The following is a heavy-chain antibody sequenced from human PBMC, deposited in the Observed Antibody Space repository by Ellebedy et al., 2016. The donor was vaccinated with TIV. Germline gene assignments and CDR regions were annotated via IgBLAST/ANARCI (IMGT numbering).Heavy chain of an antibody. CDR1: GFTFSSYG. D-gene: IGHD4-17*01. V-gene: IGHV3-30*03. J-gene: IGHJ4*02. CDR3: ARDPTTVTMS. CDR2: ISYDGSNK. Sequence: GESLKISXAASGFTFSSYGMHWVRQAPGKGLEWVAVISYDGSNKYYADSVKGRFTISRDNSKNTLYLQMNSLRAEDTAVYYCARDPTTVTMSWGQGTLVTVSS.